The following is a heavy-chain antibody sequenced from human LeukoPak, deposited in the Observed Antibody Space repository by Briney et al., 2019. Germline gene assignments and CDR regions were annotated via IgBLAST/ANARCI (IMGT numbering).Heavy chain of an antibody. J-gene: IGHJ6*03. CDR3: ARCPPNGGWSYYYYYYMDV. V-gene: IGHV4-4*07. D-gene: IGHD2-8*01. CDR2: IYTCGST. CDR1: GGSISSYY. Sequence: SETLSLTCTVSGGSISSYYWSWIRQPAGKGLEWIGRIYTCGSTNYNPSLKSRVTMSVDTSKNQFSLKLSSVTAADTAVYYCARCPPNGGWSYYYYYYMDVWGKGTTVTVSS.